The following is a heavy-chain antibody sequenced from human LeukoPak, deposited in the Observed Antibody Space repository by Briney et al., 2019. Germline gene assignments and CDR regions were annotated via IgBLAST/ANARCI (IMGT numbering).Heavy chain of an antibody. D-gene: IGHD1-14*01. Sequence: ASETLSLTCTVSGVSIGAFSWNWIRQSPGKGLEWIGGVDDTGTAKSNPSLKTRVSMSVDRAANQLSLRLTTVTAADTAMFYCARQPRRGVFDIWGQGTVVIVS. CDR1: GVSIGAFS. CDR3: ARQPRRGVFDI. V-gene: IGHV4-59*03. J-gene: IGHJ3*02. CDR2: VDDTGTA.